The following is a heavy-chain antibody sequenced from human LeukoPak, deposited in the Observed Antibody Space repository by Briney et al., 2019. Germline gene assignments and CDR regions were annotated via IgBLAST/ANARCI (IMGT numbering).Heavy chain of an antibody. Sequence: SETLSLTCTVSGASVNTYYWSWIRQPPGKGLEWIGYIYYSGTTSYNPSLKSRVTISIDTSKNQFSLKLSSVTAADTAVYYCARVLRPMASQYYFDYWGQGTLVTVSS. D-gene: IGHD3-10*01. CDR1: GASVNTYY. J-gene: IGHJ4*02. V-gene: IGHV4-59*02. CDR3: ARVLRPMASQYYFDY. CDR2: IYYSGTT.